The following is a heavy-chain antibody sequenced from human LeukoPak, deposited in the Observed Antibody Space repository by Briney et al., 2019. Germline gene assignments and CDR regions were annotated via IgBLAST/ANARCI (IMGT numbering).Heavy chain of an antibody. Sequence: SETLSLTCTLSRGSVSSDSYYWGWIRQPPGKGLKWIGTIYYSRSTYYNSSLKSRVTISVDMSNNQFSLRLSSVTAADTAVYYCATTGYYYDSSPYWGQGTLVTVSS. CDR1: RGSVSSDSYY. CDR3: ATTGYYYDSSPY. CDR2: IYYSRST. D-gene: IGHD3-22*01. J-gene: IGHJ4*02. V-gene: IGHV4-39*07.